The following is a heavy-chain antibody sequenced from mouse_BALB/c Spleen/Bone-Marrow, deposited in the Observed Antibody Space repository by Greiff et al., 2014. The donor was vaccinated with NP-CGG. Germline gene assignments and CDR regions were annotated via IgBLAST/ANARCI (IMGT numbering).Heavy chain of an antibody. D-gene: IGHD3-1*01. CDR1: GFNIKNTC. J-gene: IGHJ3*01. V-gene: IGHV14-3*02. CDR2: IYPGSGST. Sequence: VQLQQSGAELVKPGASVKLSCTTSGFNIKNTCMKWVKRRPEHGLEWIGEIYPGSGSTESHAKFQAKATLTADTSSNTAYMQLSSLTSEDSAVYYCARELGLRLAYWGQGTLVTVPA. CDR3: ARELGLRLAY.